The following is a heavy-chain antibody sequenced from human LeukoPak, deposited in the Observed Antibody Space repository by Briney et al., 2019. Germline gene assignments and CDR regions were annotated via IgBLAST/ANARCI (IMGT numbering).Heavy chain of an antibody. Sequence: GGSLRLSCAASGFTFSSYEMNWVRQAPGKGLEWVSYISSSGSTIYYADSVKGRFTTSRDNAKNSLYLQMNSLRAEDTAVYYCARASLRYFDWLLGTGMDVWGKGTTVTVSS. D-gene: IGHD3-9*01. J-gene: IGHJ6*04. CDR2: ISSSGSTI. CDR1: GFTFSSYE. CDR3: ARASLRYFDWLLGTGMDV. V-gene: IGHV3-48*03.